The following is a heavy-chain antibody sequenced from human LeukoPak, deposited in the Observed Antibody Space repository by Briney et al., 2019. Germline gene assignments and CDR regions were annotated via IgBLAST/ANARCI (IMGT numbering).Heavy chain of an antibody. CDR2: VKGDGSST. CDR1: GFTFSSNW. J-gene: IGHJ4*02. D-gene: IGHD1-26*01. V-gene: IGHV3-74*01. Sequence: GGSLRLSCVASGFTFSSNWMHWVRQAPGKGLVWVSRVKGDGSSTSYADSVKGRFTISRDNAKNTLFLQMNSLRAEDTAVYYCVRDGVGAPPFDYWGQGTLVTVSS. CDR3: VRDGVGAPPFDY.